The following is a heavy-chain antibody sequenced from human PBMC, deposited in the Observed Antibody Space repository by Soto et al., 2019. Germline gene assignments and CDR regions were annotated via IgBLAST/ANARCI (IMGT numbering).Heavy chain of an antibody. D-gene: IGHD6-13*01. CDR1: ELTVSSNY. CDR3: ARDQGYSSSWYQY. J-gene: IGHJ4*02. Sequence: GGSLRLACAAYELTVSSNYMSLVRQAPGKGLEWVSVIYSGGSTYYADSVKGRFTISRDNSKNTLYLQMNSLRAEDTAVYYCARDQGYSSSWYQYWGQGTLVTVSS. V-gene: IGHV3-53*01. CDR2: IYSGGST.